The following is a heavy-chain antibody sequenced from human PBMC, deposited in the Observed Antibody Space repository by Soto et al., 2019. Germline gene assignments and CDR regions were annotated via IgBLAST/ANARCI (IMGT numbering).Heavy chain of an antibody. V-gene: IGHV3-23*01. Sequence: EVQLLESGGGLVQPGGSLRLSCAASGFTFSSYAMSWVRQAPGKGLEWVSAISGSGGSTYYADSVKGRFTISRDNSKNTLYLQMNSLRAEDTAVYDCAKASMIVVVIYYFDYWGQGTLVTVSS. CDR3: AKASMIVVVIYYFDY. D-gene: IGHD3-22*01. J-gene: IGHJ4*02. CDR1: GFTFSSYA. CDR2: ISGSGGST.